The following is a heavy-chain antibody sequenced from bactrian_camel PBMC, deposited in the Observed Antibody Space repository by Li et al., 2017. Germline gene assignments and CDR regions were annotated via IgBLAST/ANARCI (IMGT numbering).Heavy chain of an antibody. CDR2: IDSDGLA. CDR1: GYTVSRYC. V-gene: IGHV3S53*01. Sequence: HVQLVESGGGSVQAGGSLRLGCAVSGYTVSRYCMGWFRQAPGKEREGVAVIDSDGLAKYADSVKGRFTISHDNAKNTLYLEMNSLKPDDTAVYYCSAESDCSAFACSGPYCYFGGWSQGTQVTVS. CDR3: SAESDCSAFACSGPYCYFGG. J-gene: IGHJ4*01. D-gene: IGHD1*01.